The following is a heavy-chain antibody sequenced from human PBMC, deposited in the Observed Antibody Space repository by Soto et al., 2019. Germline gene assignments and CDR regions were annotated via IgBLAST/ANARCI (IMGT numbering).Heavy chain of an antibody. Sequence: LSLSCAASGFTFSSYGMHWVRQAPGKGLEWVAVISYDGSNKYYADSVKGRFTISRDNSKNTLYLQMNSLRAEDTAVYYCAKDRDSSSWYDDWFDPWGQGTLVTVSS. J-gene: IGHJ5*02. CDR3: AKDRDSSSWYDDWFDP. V-gene: IGHV3-30*18. CDR1: GFTFSSYG. D-gene: IGHD6-13*01. CDR2: ISYDGSNK.